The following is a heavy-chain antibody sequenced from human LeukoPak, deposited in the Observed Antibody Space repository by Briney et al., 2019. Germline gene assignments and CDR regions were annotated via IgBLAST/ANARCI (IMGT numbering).Heavy chain of an antibody. CDR1: GGSFSGYY. Sequence: SETLSLTCAVYGGSFSGYYWSWIRQPPGKGLEWIGEINHSGSTNYNPSLKSRVTISVDTSKNQFSLKLGSVTAADTAVYYCAKPWAITTKQNNYYMDVWGKGTTVTVSS. V-gene: IGHV4-34*01. D-gene: IGHD3-22*01. CDR3: AKPWAITTKQNNYYMDV. CDR2: INHSGST. J-gene: IGHJ6*03.